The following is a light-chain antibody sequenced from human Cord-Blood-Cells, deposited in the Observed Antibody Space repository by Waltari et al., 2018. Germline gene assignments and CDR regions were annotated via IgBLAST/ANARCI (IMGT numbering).Light chain of an antibody. V-gene: IGLV2-11*01. Sequence: QSALIQPPSVSGSPGQSVTISCTGTSSDVGSYDYVSWYQQHPGTVPKPMFYNVNTRPSGVPDRFSGSKYGNTASMTISGLQAEDEADYYCCSYAGSYVFGTGTKVTVL. CDR2: NVN. CDR3: CSYAGSYV. CDR1: SSDVGSYDY. J-gene: IGLJ1*01.